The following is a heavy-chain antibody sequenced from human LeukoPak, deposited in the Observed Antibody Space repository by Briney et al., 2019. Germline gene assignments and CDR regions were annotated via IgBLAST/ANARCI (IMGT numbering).Heavy chain of an antibody. D-gene: IGHD3-10*01. CDR3: ARDQLWFGEFIIGLDY. CDR2: IYYSGST. Sequence: PSETLSLTCTVSGGSISSSSYYWGWIRQPPGKGLEWIGSIYYSGSTYYNPSLKSRVTMSVDTSKNQFSLKLSSVTAADTAVYYCARDQLWFGEFIIGLDYWGQGTLVTVSS. CDR1: GGSISSSSYY. J-gene: IGHJ4*02. V-gene: IGHV4-39*07.